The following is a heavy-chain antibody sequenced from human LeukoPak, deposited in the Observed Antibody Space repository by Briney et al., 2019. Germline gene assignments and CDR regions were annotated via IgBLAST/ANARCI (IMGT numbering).Heavy chain of an antibody. V-gene: IGHV4-61*02. CDR3: AKSGGYGLIDY. CDR1: GGSISSGSYY. J-gene: IGHJ4*01. Sequence: SETLSLTCTVSGGSISSGSYYWSWIRQPAGKGLEWIGRIYITGSTTYNPSLKSRVTMSLDTSKNQFSLKMSSVTAADTAVYYCAKSGGYGLIDYWGQGTLVTVSS. D-gene: IGHD6-25*01. CDR2: IYITGST.